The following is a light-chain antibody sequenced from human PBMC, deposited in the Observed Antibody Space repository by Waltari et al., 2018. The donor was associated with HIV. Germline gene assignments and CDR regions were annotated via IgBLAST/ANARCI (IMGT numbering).Light chain of an antibody. CDR3: CSYAGKREI. J-gene: IGLJ2*01. CDR1: SSDVGRYNL. Sequence: QSALTQPASVSGSRGQSITISCTGTSSDVGRYNLFSWYQQHPGKAPKLMIYEGSKRPSGVSNRFSGSKSGNTASLTISGLQTEDEADYYCCSYAGKREIFGGGTKLTVL. CDR2: EGS. V-gene: IGLV2-23*01.